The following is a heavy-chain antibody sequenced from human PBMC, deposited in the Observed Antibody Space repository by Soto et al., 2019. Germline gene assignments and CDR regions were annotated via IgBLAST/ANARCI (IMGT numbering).Heavy chain of an antibody. V-gene: IGHV3-48*01. Sequence: GGSLRLSCTASGFTFTNYHMNWVRQAPGKGLEWVSYIRGTTHYADSVKGRFTISRDNARSSLYLQMNSLRADDTAVYYCARDDSFAFDIWGQGTMVTVSS. D-gene: IGHD2-21*01. CDR3: ARDDSFAFDI. CDR1: GFTFTNYH. CDR2: IRGTT. J-gene: IGHJ3*02.